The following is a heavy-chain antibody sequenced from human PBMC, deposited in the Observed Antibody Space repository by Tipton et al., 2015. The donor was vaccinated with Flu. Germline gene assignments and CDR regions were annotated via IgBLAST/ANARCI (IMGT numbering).Heavy chain of an antibody. J-gene: IGHJ4*02. Sequence: SLRLSCAASGFTFSSYGMHWVRQAPGKGLEWVAVIWYNGGNKYYADSVKGRFTISRDNSKNTLFLQMNSLRVEDTAVYYCARVSPQVFDWLDYWGQGTLVTVSS. D-gene: IGHD3-9*01. CDR1: GFTFSSYG. CDR3: ARVSPQVFDWLDY. V-gene: IGHV3-33*08. CDR2: IWYNGGNK.